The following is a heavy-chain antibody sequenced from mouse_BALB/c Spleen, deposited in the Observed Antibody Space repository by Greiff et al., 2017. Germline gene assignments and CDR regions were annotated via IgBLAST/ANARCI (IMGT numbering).Heavy chain of an antibody. V-gene: IGHV1-54*01. CDR1: GYAFTNYL. CDR3: ARREITTVVDY. D-gene: IGHD1-1*01. Sequence: VQLQQSGAELVRPGTSVKVSCKASGYAFTNYLIEWVKQRPGQGLEWIGVINPGSGGTNYNEKFKGKATLTADKSSSTAYMQLSSLTSDDSAVYFCARREITTVVDYWGQGTTLTVSS. J-gene: IGHJ2*01. CDR2: INPGSGGT.